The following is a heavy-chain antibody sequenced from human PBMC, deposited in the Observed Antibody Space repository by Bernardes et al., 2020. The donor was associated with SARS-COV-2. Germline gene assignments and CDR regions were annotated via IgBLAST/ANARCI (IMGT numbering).Heavy chain of an antibody. CDR2: ISSNSGYT. Sequence: GSLRLSCAASGFTFSDYYMTWVRQAPGKGLAWVSHISSNSGYTNYADSVKGRFTISRDNTKNSLYLQMNSLRAEDTAVYYCARGGGIRPIDSWGQGTPVTVSS. J-gene: IGHJ5*01. CDR1: GFTFSDYY. CDR3: ARGGGIRPIDS. V-gene: IGHV3-11*05. D-gene: IGHD3-16*01.